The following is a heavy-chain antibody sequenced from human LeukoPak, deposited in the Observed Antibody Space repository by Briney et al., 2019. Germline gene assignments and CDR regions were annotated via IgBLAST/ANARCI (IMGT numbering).Heavy chain of an antibody. Sequence: GGSLRLSCAASGFTFSSYAMSWVRQAPGKGVEWVSAISGSGGSTYYADSVKGRFTISRDNSKNTLYLQMKSLRAEDTAVYYCAKVVSYYDFWSGYPFDYWGQGTLVTVSS. D-gene: IGHD3-3*01. J-gene: IGHJ4*02. CDR1: GFTFSSYA. CDR3: AKVVSYYDFWSGYPFDY. CDR2: ISGSGGST. V-gene: IGHV3-23*01.